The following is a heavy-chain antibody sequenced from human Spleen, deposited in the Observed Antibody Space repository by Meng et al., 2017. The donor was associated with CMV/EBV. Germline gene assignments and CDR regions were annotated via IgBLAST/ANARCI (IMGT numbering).Heavy chain of an antibody. J-gene: IGHJ4*02. CDR3: AKHDYSNYLDY. D-gene: IGHD4-11*01. CDR2: IQHDGNYK. CDR1: GFTFSDYG. Sequence: GESLKISCVTSGFTFSDYGMHWVRQAPGKGLDWVAFIQHDGNYKYYGDSVKGRFTIFRDNSRNTLSLRMNSLRPDDTAVYYCAKHDYSNYLDYWGQGTLVTVSS. V-gene: IGHV3-30*02.